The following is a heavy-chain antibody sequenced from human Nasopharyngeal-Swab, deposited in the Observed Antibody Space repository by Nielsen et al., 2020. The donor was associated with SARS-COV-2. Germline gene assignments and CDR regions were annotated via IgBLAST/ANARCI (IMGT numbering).Heavy chain of an antibody. J-gene: IGHJ5*02. CDR2: ISYDGSNK. D-gene: IGHD3-10*01. CDR3: AILEGNGSGSP. V-gene: IGHV3-30*14. CDR1: GFTFSSYA. Sequence: GGSLRPSCAASGFTFSSYAMHWVRQAPGQGLEWVAVISYDGSNKYYADSVKGRFTISRDNSKNTLYLQMNSLRAEDTAVYYCAILEGNGSGSPWGQGTLVTVSS.